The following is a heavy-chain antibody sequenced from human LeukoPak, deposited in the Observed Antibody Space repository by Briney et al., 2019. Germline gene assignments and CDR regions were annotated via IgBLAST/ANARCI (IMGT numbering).Heavy chain of an antibody. CDR1: GYTFTGYY. CDR3: AGEDNSSGYRPFDI. J-gene: IGHJ3*02. CDR2: INPNNGGT. V-gene: IGHV1-2*06. D-gene: IGHD3-22*01. Sequence: ASVKVSCKASGYTFTGYYMHWVRQAPGQGLEWMGRINPNNGGTNYAQKFQGRVTMTRDMSMSTAYMELSRLRSVDTAVYYCAGEDNSSGYRPFDIWGQGTVVTVPS.